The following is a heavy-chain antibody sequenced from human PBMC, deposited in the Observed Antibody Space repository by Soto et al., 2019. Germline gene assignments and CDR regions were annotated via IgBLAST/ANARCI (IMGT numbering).Heavy chain of an antibody. CDR1: GFTISNYG. CDR2: ISYDGSNK. J-gene: IGHJ4*02. CDR3: AKAQSTGYAFDY. Sequence: QVQVVESGGGVVQPGRSLRLSCAASGFTISNYGMHWVRQAPGKGLEWVAVISYDGSNKYFEDSVKGRFTISRDISKNTLYLQMNSLRAEDTAVYYCAKAQSTGYAFDYWGQGTLVTVSS. V-gene: IGHV3-30*18. D-gene: IGHD3-22*01.